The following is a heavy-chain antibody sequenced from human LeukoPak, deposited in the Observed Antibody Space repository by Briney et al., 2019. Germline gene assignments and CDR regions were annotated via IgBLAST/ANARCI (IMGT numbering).Heavy chain of an antibody. CDR3: AKGGREQQLVPTYYYYGMDV. D-gene: IGHD6-13*01. V-gene: IGHV3-30*02. CDR1: GFTFSSYG. Sequence: GGSLRLSCAASGFTFSSYGMHWVRQAPGKGLEWVAFIRYDGSNKYYADSVKGRFTISRDNSKNTLYLQMNSLRAEDTAVYYCAKGGREQQLVPTYYYYGMDVWGQGTTVTVSS. CDR2: IRYDGSNK. J-gene: IGHJ6*02.